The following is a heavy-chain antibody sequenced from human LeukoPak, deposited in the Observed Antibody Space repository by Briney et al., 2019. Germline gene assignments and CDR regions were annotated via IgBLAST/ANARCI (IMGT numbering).Heavy chain of an antibody. CDR3: ARPSPPGDGYNPSDQ. Sequence: GRSLRLSCAASGFIFTNFAMHWVRQAPGKGLEWVAVISNDERNKYYADSVKGRFTISRDNSNSMVYLQMTSLRLEDTAVYYCARPSPPGDGYNPSDQWGQGSLVIVSS. CDR1: GFIFTNFA. D-gene: IGHD5-24*01. V-gene: IGHV3-30*04. CDR2: ISNDERNK. J-gene: IGHJ4*02.